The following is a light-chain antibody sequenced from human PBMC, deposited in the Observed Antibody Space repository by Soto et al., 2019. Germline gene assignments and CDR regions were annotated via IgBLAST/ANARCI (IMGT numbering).Light chain of an antibody. CDR1: QTISIS. J-gene: IGKJ1*01. Sequence: DIQMTQSPSSLSASVGDRVTITCRPSQTISISLNWYQQKPGKPPNLLIYATSTLQSGVPSRFSGSGSGTDFTLTISSLQPEDFATYYCQQSYSTPRTFGQGTKVDIK. CDR3: QQSYSTPRT. V-gene: IGKV1-39*01. CDR2: ATS.